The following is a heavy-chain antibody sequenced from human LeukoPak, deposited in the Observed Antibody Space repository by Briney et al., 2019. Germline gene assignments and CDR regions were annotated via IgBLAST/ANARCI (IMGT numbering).Heavy chain of an antibody. CDR2: IRSKAYGGTT. D-gene: IGHD3-3*01. Sequence: PGRSLRLSCTASGFTFGDYAMSWVRQAPGKGLEWVGFIRSKAYGGTTEYAASVKGRFTISRDDSKSIAYLQMNSLKTEDTAVYYCTRVSEYYDFWSGYNFDYWGQGTLVTVSP. V-gene: IGHV3-49*04. J-gene: IGHJ4*02. CDR3: TRVSEYYDFWSGYNFDY. CDR1: GFTFGDYA.